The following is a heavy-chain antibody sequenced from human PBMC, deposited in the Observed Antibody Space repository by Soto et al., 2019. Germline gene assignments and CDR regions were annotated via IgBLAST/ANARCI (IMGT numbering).Heavy chain of an antibody. D-gene: IGHD3-22*01. CDR3: ARQSRYYYDSSGGMDV. V-gene: IGHV5-10-1*01. CDR2: IDPSDSYT. Sequence: GESLKISCKGSGYSFTSYWISWVRQMPGKGLEWMGRIDPSDSYTNYSPSFQGHVTISADKSISTAYLQWSSLKASDTAMYYCARQSRYYYDSSGGMDVRGQGTTVTVSS. J-gene: IGHJ6*02. CDR1: GYSFTSYW.